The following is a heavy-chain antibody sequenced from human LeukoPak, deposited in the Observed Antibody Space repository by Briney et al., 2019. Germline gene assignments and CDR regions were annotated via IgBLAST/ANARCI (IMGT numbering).Heavy chain of an antibody. V-gene: IGHV3-23*01. Sequence: GGSLRLSCAASGFTLGSYGMSWVRQTPGKGLEWVSFITPNADRTSYADSVEGRFTISRDNPRNTLYMQMNSLRDEDTAVYYCAIMHGYYDGSGYWVQWGQGTLVTVSS. J-gene: IGHJ1*01. CDR1: GFTLGSYG. D-gene: IGHD3-22*01. CDR2: ITPNADRT. CDR3: AIMHGYYDGSGYWVQ.